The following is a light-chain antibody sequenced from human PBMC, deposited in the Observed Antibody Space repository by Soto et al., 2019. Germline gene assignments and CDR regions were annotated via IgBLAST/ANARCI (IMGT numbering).Light chain of an antibody. V-gene: IGLV1-47*02. CDR1: SSNIGSNY. Sequence: QSVMTQPPSASGTPGQRVTISCSGSSSNIGSNYVYWYQQLPGTAPKLLIYSNNQRPSGVPDRFSGSKSGTSASLAISGRLSEDEADYYCAAWDDSLSGYVFGTGTKLTVL. CDR3: AAWDDSLSGYV. J-gene: IGLJ1*01. CDR2: SNN.